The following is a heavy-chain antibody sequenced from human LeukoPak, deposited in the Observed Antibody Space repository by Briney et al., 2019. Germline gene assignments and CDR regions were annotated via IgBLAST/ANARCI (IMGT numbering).Heavy chain of an antibody. CDR1: GFTFSNYN. Sequence: GGSLRLSCAASGFTFSNYNMNWVRQAPGKGLEWVSSIRSSTTYVYYADSVKGRFTISRDNAKNSLYLQMNSLRAEDTAVYYCARDPRAVAGSGYMDVWGKGTTVTVSS. CDR2: IRSSTTYV. J-gene: IGHJ6*03. V-gene: IGHV3-21*01. CDR3: ARDPRAVAGSGYMDV. D-gene: IGHD6-19*01.